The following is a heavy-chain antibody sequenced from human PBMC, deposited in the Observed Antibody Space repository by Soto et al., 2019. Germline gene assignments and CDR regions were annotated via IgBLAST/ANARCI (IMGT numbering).Heavy chain of an antibody. CDR3: VRDLTWALDY. Sequence: QVHLVQSAAEVKKPGSSVRVSCTTSGGTFGRNTIAWVRQAPEQGLEWMGHIVTIYGTLSYAQKCQGRVTITADEFPTTAYMELHSPTSDDTGVYFCVRDLTWALDYWGQGTLVIVS. J-gene: IGHJ4*02. D-gene: IGHD7-27*01. V-gene: IGHV1-69*01. CDR1: GGTFGRNT. CDR2: IVTIYGTL.